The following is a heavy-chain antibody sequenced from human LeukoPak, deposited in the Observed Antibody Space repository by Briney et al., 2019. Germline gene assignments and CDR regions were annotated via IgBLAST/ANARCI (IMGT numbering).Heavy chain of an antibody. CDR1: GLSFSNYW. V-gene: IGHV3-74*01. J-gene: IGHJ4*02. CDR2: TNLHGTAV. CDR3: ASAYTYVRLGDH. D-gene: IGHD3-16*01. Sequence: GGSLRLSCAVSGLSFSNYWMHWVRQAPGKGLVWVARTNLHGTAVDYANSVKGRFTISRDNAKNTLFLQMNSLRAEDTAVYYCASAYTYVRLGDHWGQGTLVTVSS.